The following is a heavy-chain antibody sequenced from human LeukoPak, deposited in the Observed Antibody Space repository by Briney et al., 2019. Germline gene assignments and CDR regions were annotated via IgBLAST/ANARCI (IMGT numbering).Heavy chain of an antibody. CDR2: ISWNSGIT. Sequence: GGSLRLSCVASGFTFDDYAMHWVRQAPGKGLEWVSGISWNSGITGYADSVKGRFTTSRDNAKNTLYLQMNSLRAEDTAVYYCARGGGYSYGSLDYWGQGTLVTVSS. V-gene: IGHV3-9*01. J-gene: IGHJ4*02. CDR1: GFTFDDYA. D-gene: IGHD5-18*01. CDR3: ARGGGYSYGSLDY.